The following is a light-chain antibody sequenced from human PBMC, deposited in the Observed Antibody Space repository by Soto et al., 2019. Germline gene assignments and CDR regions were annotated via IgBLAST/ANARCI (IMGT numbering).Light chain of an antibody. Sequence: DIQMTQSPSSLSASVGDRVTITCQASQDISNYLNWYQQKVGKAPKLLIYDASNLQTGVPSRFSGGGSGTNVTFTISSLQPEDFATYYCQQYDNFPLFGGGTKVEIK. CDR3: QQYDNFPL. CDR1: QDISNY. V-gene: IGKV1-33*01. CDR2: DAS. J-gene: IGKJ4*01.